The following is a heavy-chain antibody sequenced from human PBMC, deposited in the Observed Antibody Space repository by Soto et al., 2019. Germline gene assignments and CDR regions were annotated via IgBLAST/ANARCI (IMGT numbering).Heavy chain of an antibody. CDR3: TTDSYSTMTVVRFEY. CDR1: GDTFTSYG. D-gene: IGHD3-22*01. Sequence: ASQQVSCESSGDTFTSYGISCVRHTPGQGLEWMGWINPNSGGTNYAQKLQGRVTMTRDTSISTAYMELSSLKIEDTAVYYCTTDSYSTMTVVRFEYWGHGTLVTVSS. CDR2: INPNSGGT. V-gene: IGHV1-2*02. J-gene: IGHJ4*01.